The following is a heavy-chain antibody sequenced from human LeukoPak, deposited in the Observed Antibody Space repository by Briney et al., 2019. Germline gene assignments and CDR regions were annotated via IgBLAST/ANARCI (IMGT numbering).Heavy chain of an antibody. V-gene: IGHV1-8*01. J-gene: IGHJ4*02. Sequence: GASVKVSCKASGYTFTSYDINWVRQATGQGLEWMGWMNPNSGNTGYAQKFQGRVTMTTDTSTSTAYMELRSLRSDDTAVYYCARAGYCSGGSCYNYWGQGTLVTVSS. CDR2: MNPNSGNT. D-gene: IGHD2-15*01. CDR1: GYTFTSYD. CDR3: ARAGYCSGGSCYNY.